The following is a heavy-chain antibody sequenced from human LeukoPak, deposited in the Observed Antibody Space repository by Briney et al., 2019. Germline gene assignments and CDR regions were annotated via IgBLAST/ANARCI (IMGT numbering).Heavy chain of an antibody. D-gene: IGHD2-15*01. V-gene: IGHV4-59*11. CDR3: ARYCSGGSCYYYGMDV. J-gene: IGHJ6*02. CDR1: GDSFSSHY. CDR2: ISHIGRT. Sequence: TSETLSLTCAVSGDSFSSHYWTWIRQSPGTGLEWIGYISHIGRTNYNPPLTSRVTISIDTSKNQFSLKLRSVTAADTAVYYCARYCSGGSCYYYGMDVWGQGTTVTVSS.